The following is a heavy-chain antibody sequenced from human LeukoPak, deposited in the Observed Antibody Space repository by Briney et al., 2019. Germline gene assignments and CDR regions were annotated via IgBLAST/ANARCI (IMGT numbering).Heavy chain of an antibody. J-gene: IGHJ4*02. CDR3: ARGYSSPWDRYFDY. CDR2: IKQDGSEA. D-gene: IGHD6-19*01. CDR1: GFTFSRYW. Sequence: PGGSLRLSCAASGFTFSRYWMGWVRQAPGKGLEWVASIKQDGSEAYYVDSVKGRFTISRDNAKNLLNLQMNSLRAEDTAVYYCARGYSSPWDRYFDYWGQGTLVAVSS. V-gene: IGHV3-7*01.